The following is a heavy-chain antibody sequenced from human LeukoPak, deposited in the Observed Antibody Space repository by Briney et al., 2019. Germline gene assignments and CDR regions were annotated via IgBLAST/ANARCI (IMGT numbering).Heavy chain of an antibody. Sequence: GGSLRLSCVASGFTFSSYSTNWVRQAPGKGLEWVSSISSGSSYIYYADYADSVKGRFSISRDNAKNSLYLQMNGLRVEDTAVYYCARAVGTTTGDAFDVWGRGTMVTVSS. CDR2: ISSGSSYI. CDR3: ARAVGTTTGDAFDV. J-gene: IGHJ3*01. D-gene: IGHD1-26*01. CDR1: GFTFSSYS. V-gene: IGHV3-21*06.